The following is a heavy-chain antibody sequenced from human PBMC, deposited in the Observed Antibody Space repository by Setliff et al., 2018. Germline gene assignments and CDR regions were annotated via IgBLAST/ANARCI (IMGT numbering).Heavy chain of an antibody. CDR1: GFTFDDYG. Sequence: LRLSCAASGFTFDDYGMSWVRQAPGKGLEWVAVISYDGTITHYVDSVKGRFTISRDNSNNTLYLQMNSLRADDTATYYCAKDDQIRGHNLDYWGQGTLVTVSS. V-gene: IGHV3-30*18. D-gene: IGHD3-10*01. J-gene: IGHJ4*02. CDR2: ISYDGTIT. CDR3: AKDDQIRGHNLDY.